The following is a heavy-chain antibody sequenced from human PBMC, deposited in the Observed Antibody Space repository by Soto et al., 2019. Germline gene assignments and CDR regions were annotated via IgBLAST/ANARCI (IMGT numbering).Heavy chain of an antibody. CDR3: ARHSSYGQAAFDI. CDR1: GGSISSYD. J-gene: IGHJ3*02. Sequence: QVQLQESGQGLVKPSETLSLTCTVSGGSISSYDWSWIRQPPGKGLEWIGYIYYSGSTNYNPSLKSRVTISVDTSKNQFSLKLSSVTAADTAVYFCARHSSYGQAAFDIWGQGTMVTVSS. V-gene: IGHV4-59*08. D-gene: IGHD5-18*01. CDR2: IYYSGST.